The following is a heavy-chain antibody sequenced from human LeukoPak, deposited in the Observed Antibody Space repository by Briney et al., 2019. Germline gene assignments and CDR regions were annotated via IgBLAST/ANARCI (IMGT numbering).Heavy chain of an antibody. CDR2: ISGSGGST. J-gene: IGHJ4*02. Sequence: GGSLRLSCATSGFIFSTYALSWVRQAPGKGLEWASSISGSGGSTYHADSVKGRFTISRDSSKNTLYLQMNSLRAEDTAIYYCARVVRAAPGKGYFDYWGQGTLVTVSS. V-gene: IGHV3-23*01. D-gene: IGHD6-13*01. CDR1: GFIFSTYA. CDR3: ARVVRAAPGKGYFDY.